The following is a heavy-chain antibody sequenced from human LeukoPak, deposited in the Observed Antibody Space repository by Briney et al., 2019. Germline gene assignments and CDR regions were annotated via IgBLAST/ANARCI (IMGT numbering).Heavy chain of an antibody. CDR1: GFTFSSFS. D-gene: IGHD3-22*01. CDR2: ISSRSSYI. CDR3: AIDSSGLFDY. Sequence: GGSLRLSCAASGFTFSSFSMNWVRQTPGRGLEWVSSISSRSSYIYYADSLKGRFTISRDNAKNSPYLQMNSLRAEDTAVYYCAIDSSGLFDYWGQGTQVTVSS. V-gene: IGHV3-21*01. J-gene: IGHJ4*02.